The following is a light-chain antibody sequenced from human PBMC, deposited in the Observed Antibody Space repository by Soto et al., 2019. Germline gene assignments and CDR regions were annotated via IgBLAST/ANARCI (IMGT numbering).Light chain of an antibody. CDR3: QQSSIAPIT. V-gene: IGKV1-39*01. CDR2: AAS. CDR1: QSINTY. J-gene: IGKJ5*01. Sequence: IPLTQFPSSLSASVGDRVAITCRTSQSINTYLNWYQQKPGRAPNLLIYAASSLQSGIPSRLTGSGAGTDFTLTITGLQPEDFATYYCQQSSIAPITFGQGTRLEI.